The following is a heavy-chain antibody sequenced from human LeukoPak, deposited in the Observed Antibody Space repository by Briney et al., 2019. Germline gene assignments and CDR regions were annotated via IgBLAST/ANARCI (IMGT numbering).Heavy chain of an antibody. CDR2: IKSDGGLT. D-gene: IGHD1-7*01. V-gene: IGHV3-74*01. J-gene: IGHJ4*02. CDR3: ATGNYNRPFDY. CDR1: GFTFSSYN. Sequence: GGSLRLSCAASGFTFSSYNMNWVRQAPGKGLVWVSRIKSDGGLTNYADSVKGRFTISRDNTKNTLYLQLNSLRAEDTAVYYCATGNYNRPFDYWGQGTLVTVSS.